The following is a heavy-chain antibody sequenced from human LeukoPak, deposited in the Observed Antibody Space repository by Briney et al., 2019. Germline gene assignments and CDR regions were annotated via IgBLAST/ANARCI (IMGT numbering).Heavy chain of an antibody. Sequence: GASVKVSCKASGGTFSSYTISWVRQAPGQRLEWMGRIIPILGIANYAQKFQGRVTITADKSTSTAYMELSSLRSEDTAVYYCARTPRGIFTGFDPWGQGTLVTVSS. D-gene: IGHD2-8*02. J-gene: IGHJ5*02. V-gene: IGHV1-69*02. CDR1: GGTFSSYT. CDR3: ARTPRGIFTGFDP. CDR2: IIPILGIA.